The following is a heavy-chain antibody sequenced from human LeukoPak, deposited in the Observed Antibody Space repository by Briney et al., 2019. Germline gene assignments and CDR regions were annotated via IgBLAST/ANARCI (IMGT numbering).Heavy chain of an antibody. Sequence: PGGSLRLSCAASGFTFDTYGMSWVRQAPGKGLKWVSGISGSGGGTYYTDSVKGRFTISRDNSKNTLYLQMNSLRPEDTAIYYCAKAFSSSWYGFDYWGQGTLVTVSS. CDR2: ISGSGGGT. CDR1: GFTFDTYG. V-gene: IGHV3-23*01. CDR3: AKAFSSSWYGFDY. J-gene: IGHJ4*02. D-gene: IGHD6-13*01.